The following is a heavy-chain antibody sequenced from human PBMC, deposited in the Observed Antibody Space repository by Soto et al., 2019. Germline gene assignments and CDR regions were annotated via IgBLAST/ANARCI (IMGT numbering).Heavy chain of an antibody. CDR1: GGSITDYS. V-gene: IGHV4-4*07. CDR2: IFSSGST. J-gene: IGHJ5*02. CDR3: ARDQGVVVTADNWFDP. Sequence: QVQLQESGPGLVKPSETLSLTCTVSGGSITDYSWVWIRQPAGKGLEWIGRIFSSGSTNYNPSLNGRITMSLDTSKNQFSLKLHSATATDTAVYFCARDQGVVVTADNWFDPWGQGILVTVSS. D-gene: IGHD2-21*02.